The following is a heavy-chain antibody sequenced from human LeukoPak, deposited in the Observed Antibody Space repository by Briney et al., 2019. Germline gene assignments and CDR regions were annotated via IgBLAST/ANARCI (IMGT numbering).Heavy chain of an antibody. CDR2: VHLSGAS. CDR1: SDSIYSSNYY. V-gene: IGHV4-39*07. J-gene: IGHJ4*02. D-gene: IGHD1-26*01. CDR3: ARESGAFSPFGF. Sequence: SETLSLTCTVSSDSIYSSNYYWGWIRQPPGKGLEWIGEVHLSGASNYNPSLKSRVSMSIDKSRNQLSLELTSVTAADTAIYYCARESGAFSPFGFWGQGTLVTVSS.